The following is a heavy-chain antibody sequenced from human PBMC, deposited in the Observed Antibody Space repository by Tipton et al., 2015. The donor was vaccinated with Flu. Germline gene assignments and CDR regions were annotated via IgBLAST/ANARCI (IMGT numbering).Heavy chain of an antibody. Sequence: LSLTCTISGHSISSDYYWGWIRQSPGKGLEWISAISGGGGGTYYADSVKGRFTISRDNSKNTLYLRMNSLRAEDTAIYYCAKVIPEKVAGLDYWGQGTLVTVSS. CDR1: GHSISSDY. D-gene: IGHD6-19*01. CDR3: AKVIPEKVAGLDY. V-gene: IGHV3-23*01. CDR2: ISGGGGGT. J-gene: IGHJ4*02.